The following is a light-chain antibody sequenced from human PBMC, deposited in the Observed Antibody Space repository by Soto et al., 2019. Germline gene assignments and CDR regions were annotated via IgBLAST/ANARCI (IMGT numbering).Light chain of an antibody. CDR1: SSDVGGYNS. CDR2: DVT. Sequence: QSALTQPASVSGSPGQSITISCTGTSSDVGGYNSVSWYQHHPGKAPKLMIYDVTNRPSGVSNRFSGSKSANTASLTISGLQAEDEADYYCSSYTSSSTLVFGGGTKLTVL. J-gene: IGLJ2*01. CDR3: SSYTSSSTLV. V-gene: IGLV2-14*03.